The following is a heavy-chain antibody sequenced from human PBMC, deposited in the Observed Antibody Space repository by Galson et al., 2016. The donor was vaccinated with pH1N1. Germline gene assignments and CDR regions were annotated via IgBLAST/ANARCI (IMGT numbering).Heavy chain of an antibody. CDR1: GFTFSSYN. J-gene: IGHJ4*02. V-gene: IGHV3-30*02. Sequence: SLRLSCAASGFTFSSYNMHWARQAPGKGPEWVAFIRFDGSNRKYASSLKGRFTISRDNSKNTLYLQMDSLRTEDTALYYCARDPQGYYGDYVGFHYWGQGTLVTVSS. CDR3: ARDPQGYYGDYVGFHY. D-gene: IGHD4-17*01. CDR2: IRFDGSNR.